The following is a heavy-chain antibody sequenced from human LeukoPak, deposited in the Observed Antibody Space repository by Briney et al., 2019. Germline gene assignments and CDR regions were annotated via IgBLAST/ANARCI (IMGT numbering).Heavy chain of an antibody. CDR1: GGSISSSNW. D-gene: IGHD3/OR15-3a*01. Sequence: SETLSLTCAVSGGSISSSNWWNWVRQPPGKGLEWIGEIYQSGSTNYNPSLKSRVTMSVDTSKNQFSLKLSSVTAADTAVYYCARQTGSGLFILPGGQGTLVTVSS. V-gene: IGHV4-4*02. J-gene: IGHJ4*02. CDR3: ARQTGSGLFILP. CDR2: IYQSGST.